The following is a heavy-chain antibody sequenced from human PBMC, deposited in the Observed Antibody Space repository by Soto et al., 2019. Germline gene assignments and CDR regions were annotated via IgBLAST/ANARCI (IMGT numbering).Heavy chain of an antibody. CDR1: GYTFTSYD. D-gene: IGHD2-15*01. V-gene: IGHV1-8*01. J-gene: IGHJ6*02. Sequence: ASVKVSCKASGYTFTSYDVNWVRQATGQGLEWMGWLNPNSGNTGYAQKFQGRVTITRDTSASTAYMELSSLRSEDTAVYYCARLPGGVDVWGQGTTVTVSS. CDR2: LNPNSGNT. CDR3: ARLPGGVDV.